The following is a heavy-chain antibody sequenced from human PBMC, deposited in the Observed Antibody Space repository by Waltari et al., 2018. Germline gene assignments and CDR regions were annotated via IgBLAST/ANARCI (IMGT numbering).Heavy chain of an antibody. J-gene: IGHJ3*02. CDR1: GGSISSYY. Sequence: QVQLQESGPGLVKPSETLSLTCTVSGGSISSYYWSWIRQPAGKGMEWIGRIYTSGSTNYNPSLKSRVTISVDKSKNQFSLKLSSVTAADTAVYYCARDLHAYYYDSSGSARPGAFDIWGQGTMVTVSS. D-gene: IGHD3-22*01. V-gene: IGHV4-4*07. CDR2: IYTSGST. CDR3: ARDLHAYYYDSSGSARPGAFDI.